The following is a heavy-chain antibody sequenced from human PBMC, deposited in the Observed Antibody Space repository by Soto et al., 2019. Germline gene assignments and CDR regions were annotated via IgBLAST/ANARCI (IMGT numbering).Heavy chain of an antibody. D-gene: IGHD2-2*01. V-gene: IGHV1-46*01. CDR1: GYTFTSYY. CDR2: INPSGGST. CDR3: ARGEWCSSTSCYVTGIYYYYYGMDV. Sequence: ASVKVSCKXSGYTFTSYYMHWVRQAPGQGLEWMGIINPSGGSTSYAQKFQGRVTMTRDTSTSTVYMELSSLRSEDTAVYYCARGEWCSSTSCYVTGIYYYYYGMDVWGQGTTVTVSS. J-gene: IGHJ6*02.